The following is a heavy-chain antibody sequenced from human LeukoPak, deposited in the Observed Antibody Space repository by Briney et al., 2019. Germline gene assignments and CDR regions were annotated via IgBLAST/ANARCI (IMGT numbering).Heavy chain of an antibody. CDR3: ARVLVGATKASGY. CDR1: VYTFTGYY. J-gene: IGHJ4*02. V-gene: IGHV1-2*02. D-gene: IGHD1-26*01. CDR2: INPNSGGT. Sequence: ASVKVSFKASVYTFTGYYMHWVRQAPRQGLEWMGWINPNSGGTNYAQKFRGRVTMTRDTSISTADMERRRLRSDDAAVYYCARVLVGATKASGYWGQGTLVTVSS.